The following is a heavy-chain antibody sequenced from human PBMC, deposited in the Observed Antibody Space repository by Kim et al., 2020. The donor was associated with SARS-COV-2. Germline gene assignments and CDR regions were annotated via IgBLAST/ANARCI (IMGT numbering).Heavy chain of an antibody. D-gene: IGHD3-16*01. CDR1: GYTFTSFA. V-gene: IGHV1-3*01. CDR2: INLDDGDT. CDR3: ARGSTSPYYGMDV. Sequence: ASVKVSCKASGYTFTSFAMHWVRQAPGQRLEWMGWINLDDGDTKYSQKFQGRVTITRDTSATTAYMVVSSLRCEDTAVYYCARGSTSPYYGMDVWGQGTT. J-gene: IGHJ6*02.